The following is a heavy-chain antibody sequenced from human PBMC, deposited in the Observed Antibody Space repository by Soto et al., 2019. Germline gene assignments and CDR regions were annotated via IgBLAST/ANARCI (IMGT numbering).Heavy chain of an antibody. D-gene: IGHD6-19*01. Sequence: GESLKISCKGSGYSFSNYWIGWVRQMPGKGLEWMGIIYPGDSDTRYSPSFQGQVTISADKSISTAYLQWSSLKASDTAMYYCARLSPSSGWYGYYYYYGMDVWGQGTTVTVSS. CDR3: ARLSPSSGWYGYYYYYGMDV. CDR2: IYPGDSDT. CDR1: GYSFSNYW. J-gene: IGHJ6*02. V-gene: IGHV5-51*01.